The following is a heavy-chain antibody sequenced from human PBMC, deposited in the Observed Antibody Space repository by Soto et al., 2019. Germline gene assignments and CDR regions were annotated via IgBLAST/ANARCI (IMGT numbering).Heavy chain of an antibody. V-gene: IGHV3-23*01. D-gene: IGHD6-19*01. Sequence: EVQLLESGGGLVQPGGSLRLSCAASGFTFSSYAVSWVRQAPGKGLEWVSAISGRGGSTYYADSVKGRITISRDNSKNTLNLQMTSLRAQDTAVYDCAKEGAVAGSNYFYFWGQGTLVTVSS. CDR2: ISGRGGST. CDR3: AKEGAVAGSNYFYF. CDR1: GFTFSSYA. J-gene: IGHJ4*02.